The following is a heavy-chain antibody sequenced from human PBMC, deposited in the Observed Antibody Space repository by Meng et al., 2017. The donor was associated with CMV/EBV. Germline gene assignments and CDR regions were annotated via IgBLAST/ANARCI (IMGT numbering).Heavy chain of an antibody. CDR2: IYYSGST. CDR3: ARAGGVDYDSSGYLYYYYYGMDV. D-gene: IGHD3-22*01. Sequence: SETLSLTCTVSGGSISSYYWSWIRQPPGKGLEWIGYIYYSGSTNYNPSLKSRVTISVDTSKNQFSLKLSSVTAADTAVYYCARAGGVDYDSSGYLYYYYYGMDVWGQGTTVTVSS. CDR1: GGSISSYY. J-gene: IGHJ6*02. V-gene: IGHV4-59*01.